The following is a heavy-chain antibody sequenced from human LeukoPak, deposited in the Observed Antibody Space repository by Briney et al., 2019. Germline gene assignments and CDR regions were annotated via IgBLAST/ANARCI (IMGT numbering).Heavy chain of an antibody. CDR1: GYTFTSYD. CDR2: MNPNSGNT. J-gene: IGHJ4*02. Sequence: ASVKVSCKASGYTFTSYDINWVRQATGQGLEWMGWMNPNSGNTGYAQKFQGRVTMTRNTSISTAYMELSSLRSEDTAVYYCARGGRKSGYSSINGDFWGQGTLVTVSS. D-gene: IGHD3-22*01. V-gene: IGHV1-8*01. CDR3: ARGGRKSGYSSINGDF.